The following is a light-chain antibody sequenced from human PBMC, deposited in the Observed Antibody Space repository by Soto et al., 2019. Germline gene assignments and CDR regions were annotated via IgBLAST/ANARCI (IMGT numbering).Light chain of an antibody. CDR1: QSVRSN. CDR2: GAS. Sequence: EIVMTQSPATLSASPGERVTLSCRASQSVRSNLAWYQQKPGQAPRLLIYGASTRATGIPARFSGSGSGTEFTLSIGSLQSEDFAVYYCQQYNNWPPTFGQGTRLEIK. J-gene: IGKJ5*01. CDR3: QQYNNWPPT. V-gene: IGKV3-15*01.